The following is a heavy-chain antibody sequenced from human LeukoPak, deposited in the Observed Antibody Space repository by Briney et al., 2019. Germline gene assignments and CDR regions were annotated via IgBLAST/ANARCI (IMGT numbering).Heavy chain of an antibody. D-gene: IGHD5-12*01. CDR3: EIYTGYDSF. J-gene: IGHJ4*02. CDR2: MSPDSGYT. CDR1: GYTFTGYY. V-gene: IGHV1-8*02. Sequence: ASVKVSCKPSGYTFTGYYMHWVRQAPGQGLEWMGWMSPDSGYTGYAQTFQGRVTLTRNTSVSTAFMELSSLRSEDTAVYYCEIYTGYDSFWGQGTLVTVSS.